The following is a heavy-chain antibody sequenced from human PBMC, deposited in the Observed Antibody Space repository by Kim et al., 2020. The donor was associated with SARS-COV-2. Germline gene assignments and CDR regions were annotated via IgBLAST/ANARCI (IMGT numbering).Heavy chain of an antibody. J-gene: IGHJ3*01. CDR1: GGSISSGDYY. Sequence: SETLSLTCTVSGGSISSGDYYWSWIRQPPGKGLEWIGYIYYSGSTYYNPSLKSRVTISVDTSKNQFSLKLSSVTAADTAVYYCARVRITMIVVADAFWGQGTMVTVSS. CDR3: ARVRITMIVVADAF. D-gene: IGHD3-22*01. V-gene: IGHV4-30-4*01. CDR2: IYYSGST.